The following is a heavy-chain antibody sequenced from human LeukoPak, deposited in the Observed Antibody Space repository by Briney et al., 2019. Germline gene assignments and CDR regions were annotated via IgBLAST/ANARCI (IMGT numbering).Heavy chain of an antibody. V-gene: IGHV4-34*01. CDR2: INHSGST. CDR3: ARGGYCSGGSCYWRTDWALDY. CDR1: GGSFSGYY. Sequence: SETLSLTCAVYGGSFSGYYWSWIRQPPGKGLEWIGEINHSGSTNYNPSLKSRVTISVDTSKNQFSLKLSSATAADTAVYYCARGGYCSGGSCYWRTDWALDYWGQGTLVTVSS. J-gene: IGHJ4*02. D-gene: IGHD2-15*01.